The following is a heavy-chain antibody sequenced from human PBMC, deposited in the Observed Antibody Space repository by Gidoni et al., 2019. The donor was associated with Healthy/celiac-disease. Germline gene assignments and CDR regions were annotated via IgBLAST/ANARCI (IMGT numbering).Heavy chain of an antibody. V-gene: IGHV1-24*01. CDR3: ATAGPGLRFLEWLSPDYYYYYMDV. D-gene: IGHD3-3*01. CDR1: GYTVTESS. Sequence: QVQLVQSGAEGKKPGASVKVSCKVSGYTVTESSLHWGRQAPGKGLEWMGGFEPEDGETIYAQKFQGRVTMTEDTSTDTAYMELSSLRSEDTAVYYCATAGPGLRFLEWLSPDYYYYYMDVWGKGTTVTVSS. CDR2: FEPEDGET. J-gene: IGHJ6*03.